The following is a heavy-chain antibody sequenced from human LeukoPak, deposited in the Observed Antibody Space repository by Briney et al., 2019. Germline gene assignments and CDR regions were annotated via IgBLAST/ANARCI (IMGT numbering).Heavy chain of an antibody. CDR3: ASAEIAVAGPFDY. J-gene: IGHJ4*02. Sequence: ASVKVSCKASGYTFTDYYMHWVRQAPGQGLEWMGIINPSGGSTSYAQKFQGRVTMTRDTSTSTVYMELSSLRSEDTAVYYCASAEIAVAGPFDYWGQGTLVTVSS. CDR2: INPSGGST. D-gene: IGHD6-19*01. V-gene: IGHV1-46*01. CDR1: GYTFTDYY.